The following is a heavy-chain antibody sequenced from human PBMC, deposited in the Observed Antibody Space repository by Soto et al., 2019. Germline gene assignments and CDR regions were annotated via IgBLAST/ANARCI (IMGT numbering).Heavy chain of an antibody. CDR2: INHSGST. V-gene: IGHV4-34*01. CDR3: ARESRESTIFGVVLYLDY. J-gene: IGHJ4*02. D-gene: IGHD3-3*01. Sequence: KGLEWIGEINHSGSTNYNPSLKSRVTISVDTSKNQFSLKLSSVTAADTAVYYCARESRESTIFGVVLYLDYWGQGTLVTVSS.